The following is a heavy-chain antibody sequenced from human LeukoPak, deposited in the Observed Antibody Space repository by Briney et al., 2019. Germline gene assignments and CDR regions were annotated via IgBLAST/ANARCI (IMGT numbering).Heavy chain of an antibody. V-gene: IGHV1-18*01. CDR1: GYTFTSYG. Sequence: ASVKVSCKASGYTFTSYGINWVRQAPRQGLEWMGGISTYNGNTNYAQKPQGRVTMNTDTSTSTAYMDLSSVTSDDTAVYFCARSAGHCSNGICFTDYYMDVWGRGTTLIVSS. CDR3: ARSAGHCSNGICFTDYYMDV. D-gene: IGHD2-8*01. J-gene: IGHJ6*03. CDR2: ISTYNGNT.